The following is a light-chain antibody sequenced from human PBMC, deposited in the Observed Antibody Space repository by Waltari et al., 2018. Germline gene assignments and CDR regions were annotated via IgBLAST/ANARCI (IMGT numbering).Light chain of an antibody. CDR2: WAS. CDR1: HSVLYSPDNNNY. CDR3: QQYYTTPHT. Sequence: DMVMTQSPDSLTVSLGEGATINCKSSHSVLYSPDNNNYLAWYQQKAGQPPKLLIYWASTRESGVPDRFSGSGSGTDFTLTISSLRAEDVAVYYCQQYYTTPHTFGQGTKVEIK. V-gene: IGKV4-1*01. J-gene: IGKJ2*01.